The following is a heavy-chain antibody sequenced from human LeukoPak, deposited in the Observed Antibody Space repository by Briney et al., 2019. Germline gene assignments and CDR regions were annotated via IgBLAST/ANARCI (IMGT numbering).Heavy chain of an antibody. D-gene: IGHD1-26*01. J-gene: IGHJ4*02. CDR3: ARRDRVGTEFDY. CDR1: GFTFSSYW. CDR2: INWNGGST. Sequence: GGSLRPSCAASGFTFSSYWMHWVRQAPGRGLEWVSGINWNGGSTGYADSVKGRFTISRDNAKNSLYLQMNSLRAEDTALYYCARRDRVGTEFDYWGQGTLVTVSS. V-gene: IGHV3-20*04.